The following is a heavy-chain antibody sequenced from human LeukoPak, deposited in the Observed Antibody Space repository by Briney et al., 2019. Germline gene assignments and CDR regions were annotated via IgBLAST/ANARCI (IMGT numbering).Heavy chain of an antibody. CDR2: IHYSGRT. D-gene: IGHD5-18*01. CDR1: GDSISLFY. J-gene: IGHJ5*02. Sequence: SESLSLTCIVSGDSISLFYWSWIRQPPGKGLEWIGYIHYSGRTNYNPSIKSRVTMSLDTSKNHFSLKLRSVTAADTAVYYCARVSPDTATDYGWFDPWGQGSMVPVSS. V-gene: IGHV4-59*01. CDR3: ARVSPDTATDYGWFDP.